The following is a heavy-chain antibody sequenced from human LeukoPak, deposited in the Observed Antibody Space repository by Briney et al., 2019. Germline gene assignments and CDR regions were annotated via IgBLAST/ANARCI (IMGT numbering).Heavy chain of an antibody. J-gene: IGHJ6*03. CDR1: GFTFGDYA. Sequence: PGGSLRLSCTAWGFTFGDYAMSWVRQAPGKGREGVGFIRSKAYGGTTEYAASVKGRFTISRDDSKSIAYLQMNSLKTEDTAVYYCTSGASIAVAGPVYYYYYMDVWGKGTTVTVSS. CDR2: IRSKAYGGTT. CDR3: TSGASIAVAGPVYYYYYMDV. V-gene: IGHV3-49*04. D-gene: IGHD6-19*01.